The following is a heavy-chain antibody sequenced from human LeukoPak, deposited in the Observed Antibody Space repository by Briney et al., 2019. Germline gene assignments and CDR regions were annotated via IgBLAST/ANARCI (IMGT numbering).Heavy chain of an antibody. Sequence: SVKVSCKASGGTLSNYVISWVRQAPGQGLEWMGRIIPIFGTANYAQKLQGRVTITADESTTTAYMDLSSLRSEDTAVYYCASRSIVGATENYFDYWGQGTLVTVSS. CDR1: GGTLSNYV. D-gene: IGHD1-26*01. CDR2: IIPIFGTA. CDR3: ASRSIVGATENYFDY. J-gene: IGHJ4*02. V-gene: IGHV1-69*13.